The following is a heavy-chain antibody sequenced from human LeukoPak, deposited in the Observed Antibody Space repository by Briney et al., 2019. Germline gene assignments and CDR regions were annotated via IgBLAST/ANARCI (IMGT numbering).Heavy chain of an antibody. D-gene: IGHD3-10*01. V-gene: IGHV4-61*01. J-gene: IGHJ4*02. Sequence: SETLSLTCTVSGGSISSSIYYWSWIRQPPGKGLEWIGYIYNSGSTNYNPSLKSRVTISIDTSKNQFSLKLTSVTAADTAVYYCARDRELGYWGPGTLVTVSS. CDR3: ARDRELGY. CDR2: IYNSGST. CDR1: GGSISSSIYY.